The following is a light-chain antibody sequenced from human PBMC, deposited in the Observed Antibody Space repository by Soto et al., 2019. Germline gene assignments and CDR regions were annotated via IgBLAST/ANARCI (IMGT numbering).Light chain of an antibody. Sequence: QSVLTQPPSASGTPGQRVTISCSGGNSNIGSNTVNWYQQPPGTAPNLLIYNNDQRPSGVPDRFSGSKSGTSASLAISGLQSADEADYYCAAWDDSLNGYVFGTGTKLTVL. V-gene: IGLV1-44*01. CDR1: NSNIGSNT. J-gene: IGLJ1*01. CDR3: AAWDDSLNGYV. CDR2: NND.